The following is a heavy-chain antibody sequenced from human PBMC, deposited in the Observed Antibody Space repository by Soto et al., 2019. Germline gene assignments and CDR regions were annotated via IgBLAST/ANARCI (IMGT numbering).Heavy chain of an antibody. D-gene: IGHD6-19*01. Sequence: PGGSLRLSCAASGFTFSGYSMFWVRQAPGEGLEYVSAINTNGVNTFYAKSVKGRFTISRDNSKNTMYLQMGSLRAEDMAVYYCARGRVEDSSGWATYFDYWGQGTLVTVSS. J-gene: IGHJ4*02. CDR3: ARGRVEDSSGWATYFDY. CDR1: GFTFSGYS. CDR2: INTNGVNT. V-gene: IGHV3-64*01.